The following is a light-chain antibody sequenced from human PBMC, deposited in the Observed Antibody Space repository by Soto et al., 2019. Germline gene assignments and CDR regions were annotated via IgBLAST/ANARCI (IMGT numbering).Light chain of an antibody. CDR2: AAS. J-gene: IGKJ1*01. CDR1: QGISSY. CDR3: QQYYSYPPT. V-gene: IGKV1-8*01. Sequence: AIRMTQSPSSFSASTGDRVTITCRASQGISSYLAWYQQKPRKAPKLLIYAASTLQSGVPSRFSGSGSGTDFTPTISCLQSEDFATYYCQQYYSYPPTFGQGTKVEIK.